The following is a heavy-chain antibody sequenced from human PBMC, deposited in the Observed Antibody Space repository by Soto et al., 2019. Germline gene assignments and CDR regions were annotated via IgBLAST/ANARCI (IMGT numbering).Heavy chain of an antibody. CDR2: ISYDGSNK. CDR1: GFTFSSYG. CDR3: ANYDFWSGYYG. V-gene: IGHV3-30*18. D-gene: IGHD3-3*01. Sequence: ESGGGVVQPGRSLRLSCAASGFTFSSYGMHWVRQAPGKGLEWVAVISYDGSNKYYADSVKGRFTISRDNSKNTLYLQMNSLRAEDTAVYYCANYDFWSGYYGWGQGTLVTVSS. J-gene: IGHJ4*02.